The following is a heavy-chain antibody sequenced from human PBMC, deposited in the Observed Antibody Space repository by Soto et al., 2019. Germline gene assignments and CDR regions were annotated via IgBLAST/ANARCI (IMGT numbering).Heavy chain of an antibody. D-gene: IGHD3-22*01. CDR3: ATVGPDYYDSSGYLLYDY. CDR1: GYTFTGYY. J-gene: IGHJ4*02. V-gene: IGHV1-2*04. Sequence: ASVKVSCKASGYTFTGYYMHWVRQAPGQGLEWMGWINPNSGGTNCAQKFQGWVTMTRDTSISTAYMELSRLRSEDTAVYYCATVGPDYYDSSGYLLYDYWGQGTLVTVSS. CDR2: INPNSGGT.